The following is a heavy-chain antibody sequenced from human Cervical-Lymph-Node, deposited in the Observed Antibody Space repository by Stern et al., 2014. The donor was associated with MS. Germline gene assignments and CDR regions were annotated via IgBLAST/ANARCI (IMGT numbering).Heavy chain of an antibody. CDR1: GGSISSGSYY. Sequence: QVQLQESGPGLVKPSQTLSLTCTVSGGSISSGSYYWSWIRQPAGKGLEWIGRIHTSGSTNYNPSLKSRVTLSVDTSQNQFSLKLSSVTAADTAVYYCARQTTADYLFHYWGQGTLVTVSS. J-gene: IGHJ4*02. CDR2: IHTSGST. CDR3: ARQTTADYLFHY. D-gene: IGHD4-17*01. V-gene: IGHV4-61*02.